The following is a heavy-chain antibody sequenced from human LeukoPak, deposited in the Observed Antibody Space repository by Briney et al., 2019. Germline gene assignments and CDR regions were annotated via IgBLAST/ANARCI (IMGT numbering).Heavy chain of an antibody. V-gene: IGHV3-49*03. CDR3: TRDRGAYNLYDY. CDR2: IRSKAYGETA. D-gene: IGHD1-1*01. Sequence: GGSLRLSCAASGFTFSNYAMSWIRQAPGKGLEWVGFIRSKAYGETADYAASVKGRFTISRDDSKAIAYLQMNSLKTEDTAVYHCTRDRGAYNLYDYWGQGTLVTVSS. CDR1: GFTFSNYA. J-gene: IGHJ4*02.